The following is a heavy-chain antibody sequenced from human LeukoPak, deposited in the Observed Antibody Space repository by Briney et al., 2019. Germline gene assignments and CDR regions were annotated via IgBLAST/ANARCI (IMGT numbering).Heavy chain of an antibody. V-gene: IGHV4-39*01. D-gene: IGHD2-2*01. J-gene: IGHJ5*02. Sequence: PSETLSLTCTVSGGSSSSSRYYWGWIRQPPGKGLEWIGSIYYSGSTYCNPSLKSRVTISVDTSKNQFSLKLSSVTAADTAVSYCARHPYQLLWLSWFDPWGQGTLVTVSS. CDR2: IYYSGST. CDR3: ARHPYQLLWLSWFDP. CDR1: GGSSSSSRYY.